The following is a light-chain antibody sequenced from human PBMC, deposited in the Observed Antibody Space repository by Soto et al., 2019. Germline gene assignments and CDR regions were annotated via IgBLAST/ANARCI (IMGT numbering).Light chain of an antibody. V-gene: IGKV3-20*01. CDR1: QSVSNNY. Sequence: EIVLTQSPGTLSLSPGERATLSCRASQSVSNNYLAWYKQKTGEAPRLLIYGASNRATGIPDRFSGSGSGTDFTLIITALERENVANYYCQHCGGSPRTPFGKGTDWRL. CDR2: GAS. J-gene: IGKJ5*01. CDR3: QHCGGSPRTP.